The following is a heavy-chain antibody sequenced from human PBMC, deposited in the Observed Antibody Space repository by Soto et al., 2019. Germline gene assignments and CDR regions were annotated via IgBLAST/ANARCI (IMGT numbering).Heavy chain of an antibody. Sequence: QVQLQESGPGLVKPSQTLSLTCTVSGGSISGGGYYWSWLRQHPGKGLEWIGYIDYSGSTYYNPSLKSRVTISVDTSKNQCSLKLSSVTAADTAVYYCARGPLRWLPHCWGQGTLVTVSS. D-gene: IGHD5-12*01. CDR1: GGSISGGGYY. CDR2: IDYSGST. J-gene: IGHJ4*02. V-gene: IGHV4-31*03. CDR3: ARGPLRWLPHC.